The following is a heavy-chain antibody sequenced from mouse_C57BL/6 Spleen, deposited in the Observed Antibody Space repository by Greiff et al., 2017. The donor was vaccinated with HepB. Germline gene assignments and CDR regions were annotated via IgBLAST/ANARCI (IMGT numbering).Heavy chain of an antibody. CDR2: IDPSDSYT. D-gene: IGHD2-5*01. Sequence: VKLQQPGAELVKPGASVKLSCKASGYTFTSYWMQWVKQRPGQGLEWIGEIDPSDSYTNYNQKFKGKATLTVDTSSSTAYMQLSSLTSEDSAVYYCARRDYYSNCYAMDYWGQGTSVTVSS. J-gene: IGHJ4*01. CDR1: GYTFTSYW. V-gene: IGHV1-50*01. CDR3: ARRDYYSNCYAMDY.